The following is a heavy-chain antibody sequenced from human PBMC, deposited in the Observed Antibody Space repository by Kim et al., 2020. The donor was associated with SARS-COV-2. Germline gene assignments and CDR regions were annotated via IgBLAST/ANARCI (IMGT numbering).Heavy chain of an antibody. J-gene: IGHJ4*02. Sequence: YADSVKGRFTVSRVNSKNMLYLELTSLRAEDAALYYCVKRGYSSTSSFDYWGQGTLVTVSS. V-gene: IGHV3-74*01. D-gene: IGHD6-13*01. CDR3: VKRGYSSTSSFDY.